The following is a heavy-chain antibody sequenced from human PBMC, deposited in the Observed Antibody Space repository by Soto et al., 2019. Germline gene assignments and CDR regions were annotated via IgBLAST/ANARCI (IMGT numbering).Heavy chain of an antibody. V-gene: IGHV3-48*03. Sequence: GGSLRLSCAASGFTFSSYEMNWVRQAPGKGLEWVSYIRSSGSTIYYAESVKCRFTNSRDNAKNSLYWQMNSLRAEDTAVYYCARDYYGSGSYPGDAFDIWGQGTMVTVSS. CDR3: ARDYYGSGSYPGDAFDI. J-gene: IGHJ3*02. CDR1: GFTFSSYE. CDR2: IRSSGSTI. D-gene: IGHD3-10*01.